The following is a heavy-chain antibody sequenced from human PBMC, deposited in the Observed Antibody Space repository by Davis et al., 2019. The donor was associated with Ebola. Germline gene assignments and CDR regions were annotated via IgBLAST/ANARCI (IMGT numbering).Heavy chain of an antibody. Sequence: ATSVKVSCKASGYTFTNYGITWVRQAPGQGLEWMGWINPHNGNTNYAQNVQGRVIMTSDTATTTAYMEVGSLRSDDTAVYYCARGGQGVGAGRWLDPWGPGNLVIVSS. CDR3: ARGGQGVGAGRWLDP. D-gene: IGHD2-15*01. J-gene: IGHJ5*02. CDR1: GYTFTNYG. V-gene: IGHV1-18*04. CDR2: INPHNGNT.